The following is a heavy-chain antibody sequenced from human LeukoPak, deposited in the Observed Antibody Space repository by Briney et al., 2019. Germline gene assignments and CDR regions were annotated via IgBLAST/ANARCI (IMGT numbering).Heavy chain of an antibody. CDR2: IKQDGSET. CDR1: GFTFSSYS. D-gene: IGHD2-2*01. J-gene: IGHJ4*02. CDR3: ARVIVEVPGVSDYCDS. V-gene: IGHV3-7*05. Sequence: GGSLRLSCAASGFTFSSYSMNWVRQAPGKGLEWVANIKQDGSETFYVDSVKGRFTISRDNAKNSLYLQMNSLRAEDTAVYYCARVIVEVPGVSDYCDSWGQGTLVTVSS.